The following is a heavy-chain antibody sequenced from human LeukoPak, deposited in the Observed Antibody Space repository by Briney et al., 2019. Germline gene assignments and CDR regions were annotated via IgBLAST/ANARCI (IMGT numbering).Heavy chain of an antibody. Sequence: GRSLRLSCAASGFTFSSYGMHWVHQAPGKGLEWVAVISYDGSNKYYADSVKGRFTISRDNSKNTLYLQMNSLRAEDTAVYYCAKVALIAARLGHFDYWGQGTLVTVSS. V-gene: IGHV3-30*18. D-gene: IGHD6-6*01. J-gene: IGHJ4*02. CDR3: AKVALIAARLGHFDY. CDR2: ISYDGSNK. CDR1: GFTFSSYG.